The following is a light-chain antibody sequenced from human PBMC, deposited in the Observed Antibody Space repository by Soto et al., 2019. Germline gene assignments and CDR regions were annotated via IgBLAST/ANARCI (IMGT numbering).Light chain of an antibody. Sequence: DIQLTQSPSSLSASVGDRVTITCRAGQRISSFLNWYQQKPGKDPKLLIYGASTLQSGVPSRFSGRGSGTDFTLTINTLQPEDFATYYCQQSYSTPFYTFGPGTKVDI. CDR3: QQSYSTPFYT. CDR1: QRISSF. J-gene: IGKJ3*01. CDR2: GAS. V-gene: IGKV1-39*01.